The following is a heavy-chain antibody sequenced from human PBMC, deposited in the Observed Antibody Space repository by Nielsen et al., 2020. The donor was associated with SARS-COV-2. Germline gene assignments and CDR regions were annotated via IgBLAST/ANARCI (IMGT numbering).Heavy chain of an antibody. CDR2: ISSSGSKT. Sequence: GESLKISCAVSGLTFNIYAMSWVRQAPGKGLELVSGISSSGSKTHDADSAKGRFIISRDNSKNTLYLQMNSLRAEGTAVYYCATWGTYGDLDAFHFWGQGTMVTVSS. CDR3: ATWGTYGDLDAFHF. V-gene: IGHV3-23*01. J-gene: IGHJ3*01. D-gene: IGHD4-17*01. CDR1: GLTFNIYA.